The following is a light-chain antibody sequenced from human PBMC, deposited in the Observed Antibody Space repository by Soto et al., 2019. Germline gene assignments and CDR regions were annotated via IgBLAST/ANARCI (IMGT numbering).Light chain of an antibody. V-gene: IGKV1-39*01. CDR3: QQSHSIPYI. CDR1: QTISTY. CDR2: AAS. J-gene: IGKJ2*01. Sequence: DIQMTQSPSSLSASVGDRVTITCRASQTISTYLNWYQQKPGKAPKLLIYAASSLQSGVPSRFSGSGSGTDFTLTINSLQSEDFATYFCQQSHSIPYIFGQGTKLQLK.